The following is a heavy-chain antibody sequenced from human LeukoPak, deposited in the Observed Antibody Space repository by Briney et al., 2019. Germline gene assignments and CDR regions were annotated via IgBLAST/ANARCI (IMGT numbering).Heavy chain of an antibody. CDR2: ISYSGST. CDR3: ARSLGATRYNLKYYFFYGLDV. CDR1: GGSISSYY. D-gene: IGHD1-26*01. J-gene: IGHJ6*02. V-gene: IGHV4-59*01. Sequence: PSETLSLTCTVSGGSISSYYWSWIRQPPGKGLEWIGSISYSGSTYYNPSLKSRVTISVGTSKNQFSLRLSSVTAADTAVYYCARSLGATRYNLKYYFFYGLDVWGQGTTVTVSS.